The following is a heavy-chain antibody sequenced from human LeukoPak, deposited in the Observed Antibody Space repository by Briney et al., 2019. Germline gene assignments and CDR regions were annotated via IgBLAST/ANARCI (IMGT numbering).Heavy chain of an antibody. Sequence: ASMKVSCKASGGTFSSYAISWVRQAPGQGLEWMGGIIPIFGTANYAQKFQGRVTITADESTSTAYMELSSLRSEDTAVYYCAREYSSSSGRAFDIWGQGTMVTVSS. J-gene: IGHJ3*02. D-gene: IGHD6-6*01. CDR3: AREYSSSSGRAFDI. V-gene: IGHV1-69*13. CDR1: GGTFSSYA. CDR2: IIPIFGTA.